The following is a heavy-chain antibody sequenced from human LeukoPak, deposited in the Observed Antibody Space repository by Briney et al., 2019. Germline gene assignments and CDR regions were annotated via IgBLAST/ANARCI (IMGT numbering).Heavy chain of an antibody. D-gene: IGHD6-25*01. V-gene: IGHV3-30*18. CDR1: GFTFSSYG. Sequence: GRSLRLSCAASGFTFSSYGVHWVRQAPGKGLEWVAVISYDGSNKYYADSVKGRFTISRDNSKNTLYLQMNSLRAEDTAVYYCAKDLVSSGLDPWGQGTLVTVSS. J-gene: IGHJ5*02. CDR2: ISYDGSNK. CDR3: AKDLVSSGLDP.